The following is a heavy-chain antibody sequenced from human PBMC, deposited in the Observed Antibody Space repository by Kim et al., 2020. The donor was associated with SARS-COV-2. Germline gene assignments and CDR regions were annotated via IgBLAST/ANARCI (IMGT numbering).Heavy chain of an antibody. V-gene: IGHV3-15*01. CDR3: TTDRYYDYVWGSYRLGY. Sequence: KGRFTISRDDSKNTLYLQMNSLKTEDTAVYYCTTDRYYDYVWGSYRLGYWGQGTLVTVSS. D-gene: IGHD3-16*02. J-gene: IGHJ4*02.